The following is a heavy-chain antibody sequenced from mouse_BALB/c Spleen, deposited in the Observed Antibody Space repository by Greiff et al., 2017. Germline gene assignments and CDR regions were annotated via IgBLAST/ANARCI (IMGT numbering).Heavy chain of an antibody. CDR2: ISSGGSYT. J-gene: IGHJ2*01. D-gene: IGHD2-4*01. CDR3: ARHGRLRLKDYFDY. Sequence: EVKLVESGGGLVKPGGSLKLSCAASGFTFSSYAMSWVRQTPEKRLEWVATISSGGSYTYYPDSVKGRFTISRDNAKNTLYLQMSSLRSEDTAMYYCARHGRLRLKDYFDYWGQGTTLTVSS. V-gene: IGHV5-9-3*01. CDR1: GFTFSSYA.